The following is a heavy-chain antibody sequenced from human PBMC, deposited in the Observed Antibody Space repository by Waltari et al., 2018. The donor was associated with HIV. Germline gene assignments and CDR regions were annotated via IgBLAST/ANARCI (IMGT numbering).Heavy chain of an antibody. CDR1: EYILNGYY. CDR3: ARDRGWGEPNWYFDL. D-gene: IGHD3-16*01. CDR2: INPNSGDT. V-gene: IGHV1-2*02. Sequence: QVQLVQSGAEVKKPGASVKVSCKASEYILNGYYLPWVRQAPGQGPEWVGWINPNSGDTNDARRFQGRVTMTRDTSITTAYMELRRLTSDDTAVYYCARDRGWGEPNWYFDLWGRGTLVTVSS. J-gene: IGHJ2*01.